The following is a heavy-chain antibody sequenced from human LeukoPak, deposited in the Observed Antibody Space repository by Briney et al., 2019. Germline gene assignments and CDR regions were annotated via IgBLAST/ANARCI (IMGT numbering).Heavy chain of an antibody. CDR3: AKSLGVGDYTRYKGYDQ. D-gene: IGHD3-16*01. CDR1: GFTFKSFA. Sequence: GGSLRLSCAASGFTFKSFAMNWVRQAPGKGLEWVSSISGSDGSSHYADFDKGRFTISRDNSKNKIPLQMSSLRAEDTAVYYCAKSLGVGDYTRYKGYDQWGQGTLVTVSS. CDR2: ISGSDGSS. J-gene: IGHJ4*02. V-gene: IGHV3-23*01.